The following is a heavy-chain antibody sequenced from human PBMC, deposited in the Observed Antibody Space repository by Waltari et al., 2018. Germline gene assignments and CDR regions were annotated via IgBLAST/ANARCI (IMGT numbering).Heavy chain of an antibody. CDR1: GFTFSSYS. V-gene: IGHV3-21*01. D-gene: IGHD6-13*01. J-gene: IGHJ4*02. CDR2: ISSSSSYI. CDR3: ARDGGGSSSFDY. Sequence: EVQLVESGGGLVKPGGSLRLSCAASGFTFSSYSMNWVRQAPGKGLEWVSSISSSSSYIYYADSVKGRFTISRDNAKNSLYLQMNSLRAEDTAVYYCARDGGGSSSFDYWGQGTLVTVSS.